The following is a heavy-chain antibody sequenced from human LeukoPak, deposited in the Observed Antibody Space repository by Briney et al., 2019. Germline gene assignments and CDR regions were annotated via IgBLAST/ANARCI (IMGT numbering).Heavy chain of an antibody. CDR3: ARGPELERFDC. CDR2: IIPSFGTT. D-gene: IGHD1-1*01. CDR1: GGTFSSYA. Sequence: SVKVSCTASGGTFSSYAISWVRQAPGQGLEWMGGIIPSFGTTNHAQKFQGRVTITTDESTSTAYMELSRLRSEDTAVYYCARGPELERFDCWGQGTLVTVSS. V-gene: IGHV1-69*05. J-gene: IGHJ4*02.